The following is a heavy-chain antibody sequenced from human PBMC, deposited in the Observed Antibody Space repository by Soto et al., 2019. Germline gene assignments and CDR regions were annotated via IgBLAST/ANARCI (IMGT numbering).Heavy chain of an antibody. J-gene: IGHJ6*02. CDR1: GGSISSYY. CDR2: IYYSGTT. V-gene: IGHV4-59*12. Sequence: ETLSLTCTVSGGSISSYYWSWIRQPPGKGLEWIGDIYYSGTTNYIPSLTSPATISVDTSQNQFSLKLRSVSAPGTALYFCVKWWNGEGYYHYGMDVWGQGTTVTVSS. D-gene: IGHD1-1*01. CDR3: VKWWNGEGYYHYGMDV.